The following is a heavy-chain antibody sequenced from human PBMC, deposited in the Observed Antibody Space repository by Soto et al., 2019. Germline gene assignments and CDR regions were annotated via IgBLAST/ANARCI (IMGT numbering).Heavy chain of an antibody. J-gene: IGHJ4*02. Sequence: QVQLVESGGGVVQPGRSLRLSCAASGFTFSSYAMHWVRQAPGKGLEWVAVISYDGSNKYYADSVKGRFTISRDNSKNTLYLQMNGLRAEDTAVYYCARDQVGGFDYWGQGTLVTVSS. CDR2: ISYDGSNK. CDR1: GFTFSSYA. D-gene: IGHD2-15*01. V-gene: IGHV3-30-3*01. CDR3: ARDQVGGFDY.